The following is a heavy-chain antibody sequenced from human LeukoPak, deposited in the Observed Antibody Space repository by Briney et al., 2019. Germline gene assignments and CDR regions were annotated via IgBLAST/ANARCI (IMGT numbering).Heavy chain of an antibody. CDR2: INHSGST. V-gene: IGHV4-34*01. J-gene: IGHJ4*02. CDR1: GGSFSGYY. D-gene: IGHD3-10*01. Sequence: KPSETLSLTCAVYGGSFSGYYWSWIRQPPGKGLEWIGEINHSGSTNYNPSLKSRVTISVDTSKNQFSLKLSSVTAADTAVYYCARNMGRGVIPFDYWGQGTLVTVSS. CDR3: ARNMGRGVIPFDY.